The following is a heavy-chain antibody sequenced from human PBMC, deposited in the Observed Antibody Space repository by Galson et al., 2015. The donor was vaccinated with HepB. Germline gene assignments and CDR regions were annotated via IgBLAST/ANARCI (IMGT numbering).Heavy chain of an antibody. V-gene: IGHV1-3*01. CDR3: ARAAYCSSTSCSDALDV. CDR2: INAGNGNT. CDR1: GYTFTNYA. D-gene: IGHD2-2*01. J-gene: IGHJ3*01. Sequence: SVKVSCKASGYTFTNYAVHWVRQAPGQRLGWMGWINAGNGNTKYSHGFQGRVTITRDTSANTAYMEVSSLRSEDTAVYYCARAAYCSSTSCSDALDVWGQGTMVTVSS.